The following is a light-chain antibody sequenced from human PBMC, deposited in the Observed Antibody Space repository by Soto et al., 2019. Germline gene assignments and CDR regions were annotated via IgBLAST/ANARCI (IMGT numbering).Light chain of an antibody. CDR1: SSDVGSYNL. CDR3: GSYARGSTYV. Sequence: QSVLTQPPSLSEADGQSITLSCNGTSSDVGSYNLVSWYQQHPGKVPQLMIYEGSKRPSGVSNRFSGSKSGNTASLTISGLQAEDEADYYCGSYARGSTYVFGTGTKV. J-gene: IGLJ1*01. V-gene: IGLV2-23*01. CDR2: EGS.